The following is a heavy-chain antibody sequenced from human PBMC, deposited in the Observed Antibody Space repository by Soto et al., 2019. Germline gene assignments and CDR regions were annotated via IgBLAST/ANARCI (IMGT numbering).Heavy chain of an antibody. V-gene: IGHV3-23*01. Sequence: GGSLRLSCVVSGFPFSSYAMSWVRQTPGKGLEWVSGISGSGGRTYYADSVKGRFTISRDNSNNTLSLQMHILRVEDTAVYFCAKGGYYSLFDIWGQGTMVTVSS. CDR2: ISGSGGRT. CDR3: AKGGYYSLFDI. CDR1: GFPFSSYA. J-gene: IGHJ3*02. D-gene: IGHD3-16*01.